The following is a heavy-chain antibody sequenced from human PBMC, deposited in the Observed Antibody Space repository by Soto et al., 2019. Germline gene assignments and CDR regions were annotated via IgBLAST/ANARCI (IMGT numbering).Heavy chain of an antibody. CDR3: ANQEVGGSYVYTFDP. CDR2: ISYSGST. J-gene: IGHJ5*02. D-gene: IGHD1-26*01. Sequence: PSETLSLTCTVSGVSINAPHYCWIWIRQSPGKGVEMIGYISYSGSTYHNPYLKSRVIRSVDTSKKQFSLKMSSVTAADTAVYYCANQEVGGSYVYTFDPWGQGTLVTVSS. CDR1: GVSINAPHYC. V-gene: IGHV4-30-4*01.